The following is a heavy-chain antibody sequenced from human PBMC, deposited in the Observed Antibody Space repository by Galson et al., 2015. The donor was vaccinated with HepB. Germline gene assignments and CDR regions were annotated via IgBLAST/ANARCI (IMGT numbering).Heavy chain of an antibody. CDR1: GFTVSSNY. D-gene: IGHD6-13*01. Sequence: SLRLSCAASGFTVSSNYMSWVRQAPGRGLECVSVIYSGGNTNYADSVRGRFIIPRDNSKNTLYLQMNSLRVDDTAVYYCARGYSRSWYSGLGFWGQGTLVTVSS. CDR2: IYSGGNT. J-gene: IGHJ4*02. V-gene: IGHV3-53*01. CDR3: ARGYSRSWYSGLGF.